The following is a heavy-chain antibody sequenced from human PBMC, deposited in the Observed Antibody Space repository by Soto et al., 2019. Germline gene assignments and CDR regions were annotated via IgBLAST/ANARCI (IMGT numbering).Heavy chain of an antibody. Sequence: GGALRLSCAATGVTFIRYAMSWVLQAPGKGLEWVSAISGSGGSTYYADSVKGRFTISRDNSKNTLYLQMNSLRAEDTAVYYCANNFYYCSGYVDAFYIWSQGTMVTV. V-gene: IGHV3-23*01. CDR2: ISGSGGST. D-gene: IGHD3-22*01. CDR1: GVTFIRYA. CDR3: ANNFYYCSGYVDAFYI. J-gene: IGHJ3*02.